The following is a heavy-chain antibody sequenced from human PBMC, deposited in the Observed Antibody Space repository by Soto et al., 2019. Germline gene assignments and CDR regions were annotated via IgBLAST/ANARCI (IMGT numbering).Heavy chain of an antibody. CDR2: ISGSGGTT. V-gene: IGHV3-23*01. D-gene: IGHD2-15*01. J-gene: IGHJ1*01. CDR1: GFTFTSQT. CDR3: ARLVRS. Sequence: EVELLESGGGLVQPGGSLRLSCAASGFTFTSQTMSWVRKAPGKGLEWVSSISGSGGTTYYADSVKGRFTISKDNSKNTLYLKMNSLRAEDTATYYCARLVRSWGQGTLVTVS.